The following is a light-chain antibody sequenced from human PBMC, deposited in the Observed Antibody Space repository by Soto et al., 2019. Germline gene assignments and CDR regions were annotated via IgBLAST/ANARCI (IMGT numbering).Light chain of an antibody. V-gene: IGLV2-18*01. Sequence: QSVLTQPPSVSLSPGQSVTISGTGTSSDVGSYNRLSWYQQPPGTAPKLIMYEVNTRPSGVPDRFSGSKSGSTASLTISGLQAEDEADYYCSLYISGSTYVFGTGTKVTVL. CDR1: SSDVGSYNR. CDR2: EVN. CDR3: SLYISGSTYV. J-gene: IGLJ1*01.